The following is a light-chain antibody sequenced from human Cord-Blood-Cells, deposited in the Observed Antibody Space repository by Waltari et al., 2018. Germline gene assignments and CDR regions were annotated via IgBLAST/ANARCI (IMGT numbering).Light chain of an antibody. CDR2: QDS. CDR3: QAWDSSTAV. V-gene: IGLV3-1*01. Sequence: SYELTQPPSVSVSPGQTASLTCSGDKLGDKYACWYQQKPGQSPVLVIYQDSKRPSGIPERFPGSNSGNTATLTISGTHARDEADYYCQAWDSSTAVFGTGTKVTVL. J-gene: IGLJ1*01. CDR1: KLGDKY.